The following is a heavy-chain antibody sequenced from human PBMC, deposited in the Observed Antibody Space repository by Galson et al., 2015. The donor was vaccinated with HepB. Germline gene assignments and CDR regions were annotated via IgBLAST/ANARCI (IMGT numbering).Heavy chain of an antibody. D-gene: IGHD3-22*01. V-gene: IGHV5-51*03. CDR1: GYSFTNYW. CDR2: IYPGDSDT. J-gene: IGHJ4*02. Sequence: QSGAEVKKPWESLKISCKGSGYSFTNYWIGWVRQMPGKGLEWMGIIYPGDSDTRYSPSFQGQVTISADKSVSTAYLQWSSLKASDTAKYYCVRLPPYDTNGYPHLGAFDYWGQGTLATVSS. CDR3: VRLPPYDTNGYPHLGAFDY.